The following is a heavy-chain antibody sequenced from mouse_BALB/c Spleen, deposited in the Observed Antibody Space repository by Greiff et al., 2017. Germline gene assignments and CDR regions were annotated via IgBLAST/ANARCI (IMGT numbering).Heavy chain of an antibody. CDR2: INSNGGST. V-gene: IGHV5-6-3*01. J-gene: IGHJ2*01. D-gene: IGHD4-1*01. Sequence: EVHLVESGGGLVQPGGSLKLSCAASGFTFSSYGMSWVRQTPDKRLELVATINSNGGSTYYPDSVKGRFTISRDNAKNTLYLQMSSLKSEDTAMYYCARDRNWAFDYWGQGTTLTVSS. CDR1: GFTFSSYG. CDR3: ARDRNWAFDY.